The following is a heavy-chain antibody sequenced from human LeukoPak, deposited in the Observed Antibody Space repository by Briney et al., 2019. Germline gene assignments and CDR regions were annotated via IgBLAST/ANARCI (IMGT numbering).Heavy chain of an antibody. J-gene: IGHJ4*02. CDR2: ISSSGSTI. CDR1: GFTFSSYE. D-gene: IGHD2-21*01. V-gene: IGHV3-48*03. Sequence: PGGSLRLSCAASGFTFSSYEMNWVRQAPGKGLEWVSYISSSGSTIYYADSVKGRFTISRDNSKNTLYLQMNSLRAEDTAVYYCARGAIAFGDYADYWGQGTLVTVSS. CDR3: ARGAIAFGDYADY.